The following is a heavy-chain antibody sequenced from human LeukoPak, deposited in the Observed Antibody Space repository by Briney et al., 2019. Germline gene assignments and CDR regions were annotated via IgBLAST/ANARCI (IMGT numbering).Heavy chain of an antibody. V-gene: IGHV4-39*01. CDR1: GVSISSITYY. Sequence: SETLSLTCAVSGVSGVSISSITYYWGWIRQPPGKGLEWIGSVYYNGSTYYTPSLKSRVTISVDTSKNQFSLKLNSMTAADTAVYYCARLAYDYVWGSYRFYNWFDPWGQGTLVTVSS. J-gene: IGHJ5*02. CDR2: VYYNGST. CDR3: ARLAYDYVWGSYRFYNWFDP. D-gene: IGHD3-16*02.